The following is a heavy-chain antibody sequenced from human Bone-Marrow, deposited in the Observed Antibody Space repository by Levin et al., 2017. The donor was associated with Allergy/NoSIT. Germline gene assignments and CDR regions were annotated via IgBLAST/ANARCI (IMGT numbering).Heavy chain of an antibody. CDR3: AREGVSGWGLDV. CDR1: IFTFSDYY. Sequence: GGSLRLSCAASIFTFSDYYMGWIRRAPGKGLEWISYISGSSSTIYYADSVRGRFTVFRDNAKSSLYLQMNSLRAEDTAVYYCAREGVSGWGLDVWGQGTTVTVSS. J-gene: IGHJ6*02. CDR2: ISGSSSTI. V-gene: IGHV3-11*01.